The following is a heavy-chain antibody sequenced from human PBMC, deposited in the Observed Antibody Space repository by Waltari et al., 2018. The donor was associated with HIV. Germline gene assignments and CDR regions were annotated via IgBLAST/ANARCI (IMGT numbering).Heavy chain of an antibody. CDR3: ASGLGDWGY. CDR1: GLTFSGDW. Sequence: DVHLVESGGALVQPGGSLRLSCAASGLTFSGDWMSWVRQAPGKGLGWVANINPCGSTKYHVDSVRGRFTISRDNAKNSLYLQMSSLRAEDTAVYYCASGLGDWGYWGRGTLVTVSS. CDR2: INPCGSTK. J-gene: IGHJ4*02. V-gene: IGHV3-7*02. D-gene: IGHD2-21*02.